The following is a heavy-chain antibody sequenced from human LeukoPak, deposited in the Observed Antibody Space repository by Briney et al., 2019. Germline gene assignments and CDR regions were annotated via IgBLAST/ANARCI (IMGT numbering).Heavy chain of an antibody. Sequence: GGSLRLSCAASGFTFGDYWMTWVRQAPGKGLEGVANIKQDGSENHYVDSVKGRFTISRDNAKNSLYLQMNSLRAEDTAVYYCATYWRHFDWLLSDIWGLGTMVTVSA. CDR3: ATYWRHFDWLLSDI. V-gene: IGHV3-7*05. CDR2: IKQDGSEN. CDR1: GFTFGDYW. J-gene: IGHJ3*02. D-gene: IGHD3-9*01.